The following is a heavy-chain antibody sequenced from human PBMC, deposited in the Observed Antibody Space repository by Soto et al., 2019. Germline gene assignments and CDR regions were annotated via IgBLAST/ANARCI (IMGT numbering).Heavy chain of an antibody. V-gene: IGHV3-21*01. CDR1: GFPFSSYS. Sequence: GGSLRLSCAASGFPFSSYSMNWVRQAPGKGLEWVSSISSSSSYIYYADSVKGRFTISRDNAKNSLYLQMNSLRAEDTAVYYCARDKDPYGSGFGFYYYYYYMDVWGKGTTVTVSS. CDR2: ISSSSSYI. J-gene: IGHJ6*03. D-gene: IGHD4-17*01. CDR3: ARDKDPYGSGFGFYYYYYYMDV.